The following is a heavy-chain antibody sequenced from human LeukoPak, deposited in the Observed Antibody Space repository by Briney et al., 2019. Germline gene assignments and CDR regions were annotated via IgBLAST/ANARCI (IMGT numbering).Heavy chain of an antibody. CDR3: ARDRGDGYNIYYYYYYYMDV. D-gene: IGHD5-24*01. CDR1: GYTFTSYG. Sequence: ASVKVSCKASGYTFTSYGISWVRQAPGQGLEWMGWISAYNGNTNYAQKPQGRVTMTTDTSTSTAYMELRSLRSDDTAVYYCARDRGDGYNIYYYYYYYMDVWGKGTTVTVSS. J-gene: IGHJ6*03. CDR2: ISAYNGNT. V-gene: IGHV1-18*01.